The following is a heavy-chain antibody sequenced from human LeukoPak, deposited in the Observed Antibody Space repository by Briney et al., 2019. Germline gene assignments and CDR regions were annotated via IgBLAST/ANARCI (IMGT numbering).Heavy chain of an antibody. Sequence: GGSLRLSCVVSGFTFSSYAMHWVRQAPGKGLEYVSAISSNGGSTYYANSVKGRFTISRDNSKNTLFLQMSSLRAEDTAVYYCVKAYPTDYYFDYWGQGTLVTVSS. CDR3: VKAYPTDYYFDY. V-gene: IGHV3-64*01. CDR1: GFTFSSYA. CDR2: ISSNGGST. J-gene: IGHJ4*02.